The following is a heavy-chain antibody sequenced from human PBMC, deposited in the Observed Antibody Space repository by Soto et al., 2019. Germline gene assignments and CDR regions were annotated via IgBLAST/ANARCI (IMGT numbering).Heavy chain of an antibody. CDR3: ATGRRLLVVPAAYDY. CDR2: INPNSGGT. CDR1: GYTFTGYY. J-gene: IGHJ4*02. V-gene: IGHV1-2*04. Sequence: ASVKVSCKASGYTFTGYYMPWVRKAPGQGLEWMGWINPNSGGTNYAQKFQGWVTMTRDTSISTAYMELSRLRSDDTAVYYCATGRRLLVVPAAYDYWGQGTLVTVSS. D-gene: IGHD2-2*01.